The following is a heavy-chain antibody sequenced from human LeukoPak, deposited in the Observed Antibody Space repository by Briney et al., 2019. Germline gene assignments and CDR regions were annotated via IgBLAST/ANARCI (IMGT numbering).Heavy chain of an antibody. V-gene: IGHV3-9*01. J-gene: IGHJ4*02. CDR1: GFTFNDYA. CDR2: IGWNSGSI. D-gene: IGHD3-10*01. CDR3: VKDRGSTPYYYASGSYSAYFDY. Sequence: GGSLRLSCAASGFTFNDYAMHWVRQAPGKGLEWVSGIGWNSGSIGYADSVKGRFTISRDNAKNSLYLQMNSLRPEDTALYYCVKDRGSTPYYYASGSYSAYFDYWGQGTLVTVSS.